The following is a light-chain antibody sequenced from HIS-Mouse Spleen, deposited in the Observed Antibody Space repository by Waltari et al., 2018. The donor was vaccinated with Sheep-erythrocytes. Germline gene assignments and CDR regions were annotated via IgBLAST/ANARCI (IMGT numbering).Light chain of an antibody. CDR3: MQALQTPLT. V-gene: IGKV2-28*01. CDR2: LGS. J-gene: IGKJ4*01. CDR1: QSLLHSNGYNY. Sequence: DIVMTQSPLSLPVTPGEPASISCRSSQSLLHSNGYNYLDWYLQKPGQSPQLLIYLGSNRASWVPDRLSGSGSGTDFTLKISRLEAEDVGVYYCMQALQTPLTFGGGTKVEIK.